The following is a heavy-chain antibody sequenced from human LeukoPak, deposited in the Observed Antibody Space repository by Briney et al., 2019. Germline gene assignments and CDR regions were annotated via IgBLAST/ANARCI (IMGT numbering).Heavy chain of an antibody. J-gene: IGHJ4*02. V-gene: IGHV4-39*01. CDR3: ASRSGRYRD. CDR2: IYYSGST. CDR1: GGSISSSSYY. D-gene: IGHD1-26*01. Sequence: SETLSLTCTVSGGSISSSSYYWGWIRQPPGKGLEWSGSIYYSGSTYYNPSLKSRVTISVDTSKNQFSLKLSSVTAADTAVYYCASRSGRYRDWGQGTLVTVSS.